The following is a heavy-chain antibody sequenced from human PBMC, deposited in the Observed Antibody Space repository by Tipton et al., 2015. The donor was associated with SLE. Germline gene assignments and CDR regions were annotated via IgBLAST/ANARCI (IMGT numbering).Heavy chain of an antibody. J-gene: IGHJ6*02. CDR3: ARASLAGRPTDYGMDV. D-gene: IGHD6-6*01. CDR1: GFTFSSYS. Sequence: SLRLSCAASGFTFSSYSMNWVRQAPGKGLEWVSSISSSSSYIYYADSVKGRFTISRDNAKNSLVLQMSGLRAGDTAVYYCARASLAGRPTDYGMDVWGQGATVTVSS. V-gene: IGHV3-21*01. CDR2: ISSSSSYI.